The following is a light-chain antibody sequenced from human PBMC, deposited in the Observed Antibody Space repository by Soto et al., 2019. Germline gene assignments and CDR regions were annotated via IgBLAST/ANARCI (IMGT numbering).Light chain of an antibody. CDR2: GNN. V-gene: IGLV1-40*01. Sequence: QSVLTQPPSVSGAPGQGVTISCTGSSSNIGAGFDVHWYQQLPGTAPKLLIYGNNNRPSGVTDRFSGSKFGTSASLAITGLQADDEADYYCQSYDTRLSGYVFGTGTKATVL. CDR3: QSYDTRLSGYV. CDR1: SSNIGAGFD. J-gene: IGLJ1*01.